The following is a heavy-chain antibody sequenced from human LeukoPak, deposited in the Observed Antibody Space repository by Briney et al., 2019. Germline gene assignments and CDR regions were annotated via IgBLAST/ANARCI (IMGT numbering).Heavy chain of an antibody. V-gene: IGHV4-34*01. CDR3: ARLEMATISGGYFDY. Sequence: SETLSLTCAVYGGSFSGYYWSWIRQPPGKGLEWIGEINHSGSTNYNLSLKSRVTISVDTSKNQFSLKLSSVTAADTAVYYCARLEMATISGGYFDYWGQGTLVTVSS. J-gene: IGHJ4*02. CDR2: INHSGST. CDR1: GGSFSGYY. D-gene: IGHD3-3*01.